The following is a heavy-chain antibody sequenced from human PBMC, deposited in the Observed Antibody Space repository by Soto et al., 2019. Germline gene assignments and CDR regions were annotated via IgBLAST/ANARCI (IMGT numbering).Heavy chain of an antibody. V-gene: IGHV4-34*01. J-gene: IGHJ4*02. CDR2: INHSGST. D-gene: IGHD4-17*01. CDR3: ARGTTVTAFDY. CDR1: GGSFSGYY. Sequence: QVQLQQWGAGLLKPSETLSLTCAVYGGSFSGYYWGWIRQPPGKGLEWIGEINHSGSTNYNPSLKRRVTISVDTSKNQFSLELSSVTAADTAVYYCARGTTVTAFDYWGQGTLVTFSS.